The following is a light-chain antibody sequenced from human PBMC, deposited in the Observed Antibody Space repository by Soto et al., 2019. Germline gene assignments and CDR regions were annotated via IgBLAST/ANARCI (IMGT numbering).Light chain of an antibody. Sequence: DIQMTQSPSSLSASVGDRVTITCRASQSVRSHLNWFQQKPGKAPDLLIYGASTLQFGVPSRFSVSVSGTDFILTIINLQPEDFAIYYCQQSFRTPRTFGQGTKVEIK. V-gene: IGKV1-39*01. CDR3: QQSFRTPRT. J-gene: IGKJ1*01. CDR1: QSVRSH. CDR2: GAS.